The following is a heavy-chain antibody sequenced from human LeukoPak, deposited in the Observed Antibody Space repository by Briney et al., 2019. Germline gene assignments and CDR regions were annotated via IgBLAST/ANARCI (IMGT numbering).Heavy chain of an antibody. V-gene: IGHV4-38-2*02. CDR2: IYHSGST. CDR3: AREGGSYSSSRWFDP. CDR1: GYSISSGYY. J-gene: IGHJ5*02. Sequence: SETLSLTCTVSGYSISSGYYWGWIRQPPGKGLEWIGSIYHSGSTYYNPSLKSRVTISVDTSKNQFSLKLSSVTAADTAVYYCAREGGSYSSSRWFDPWGQVTLVTVSS. D-gene: IGHD6-13*01.